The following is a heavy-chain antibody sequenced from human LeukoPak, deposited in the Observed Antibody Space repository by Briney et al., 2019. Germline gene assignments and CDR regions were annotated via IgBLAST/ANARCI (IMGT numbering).Heavy chain of an antibody. CDR2: IKHDGSET. J-gene: IGHJ4*02. CDR1: TFTFSNYW. V-gene: IGHV3-7*01. CDR3: ARDPRGGYVKDY. Sequence: PGGSLRLSCAASTFTFSNYWMNWVRQAPGKGLEWVATIKHDGSETHYVDSVEGRFTISRDNAMNALYLQMNSLRAEDTAVYYCARDPRGGYVKDYWGQGTLVTVSS. D-gene: IGHD5-12*01.